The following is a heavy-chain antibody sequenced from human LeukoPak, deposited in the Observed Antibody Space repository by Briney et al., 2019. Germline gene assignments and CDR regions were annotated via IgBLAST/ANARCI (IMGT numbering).Heavy chain of an antibody. CDR2: IYYSGST. D-gene: IGHD1-1*01. J-gene: IGHJ4*02. V-gene: IGHV4-59*01. Sequence: PSETLSLTCTVSGGSISSYYWSWIRQPPGKGLEWIGYIYYSGSTNYNPSLKSRVTISVDTSKNQFSLKLSSVTAADTAVYYCAGTGTALDFDYWGQGTLVTVSS. CDR1: GGSISSYY. CDR3: AGTGTALDFDY.